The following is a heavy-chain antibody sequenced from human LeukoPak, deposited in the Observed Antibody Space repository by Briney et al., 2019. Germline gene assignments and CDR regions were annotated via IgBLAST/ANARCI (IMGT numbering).Heavy chain of an antibody. V-gene: IGHV3-7*01. CDR3: ARVLYSNSWYDDY. D-gene: IGHD6-13*01. CDR2: IKEDGSEK. J-gene: IGHJ4*02. Sequence: GGSLRLSCAASGFTFSSYWMSWVRQAPGKGLEWVANIKEDGSEKYYVDSVKGRFTISRDNAKSSLYLQMNSLRADDTAMYYCARVLYSNSWYDDYWGQGTLVTVSS. CDR1: GFTFSSYW.